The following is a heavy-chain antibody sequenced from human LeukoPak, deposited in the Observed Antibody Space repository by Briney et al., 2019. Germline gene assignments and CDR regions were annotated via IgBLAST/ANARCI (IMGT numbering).Heavy chain of an antibody. Sequence: PGGSLRLSCAASGFTFSSYSMNWIRQAPGKGLEWVSSISSSSSYIYYADSVKGRFTISRDNAKNSLYLQMNSLRAEDTAVYYCARDRYTPGDYYYYGMDVWGQGTTVTASS. CDR2: ISSSSSYI. J-gene: IGHJ6*02. CDR3: ARDRYTPGDYYYYGMDV. CDR1: GFTFSSYS. D-gene: IGHD5-12*01. V-gene: IGHV3-21*01.